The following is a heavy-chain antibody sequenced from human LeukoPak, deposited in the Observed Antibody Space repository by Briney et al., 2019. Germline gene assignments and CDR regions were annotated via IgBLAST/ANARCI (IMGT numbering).Heavy chain of an antibody. Sequence: GSLRLSCAASGFTVSSNYMSWVRQAPGKGLEWVSVIYSGGSTYYADSVKGRFTISRDNSKNTLYLQMNSLRAEDTAVYYCARAAGCSGGSCYYYGMDVWGKGTTVTVSS. J-gene: IGHJ6*04. CDR3: ARAAGCSGGSCYYYGMDV. CDR1: GFTVSSNY. D-gene: IGHD2-15*01. CDR2: IYSGGST. V-gene: IGHV3-53*01.